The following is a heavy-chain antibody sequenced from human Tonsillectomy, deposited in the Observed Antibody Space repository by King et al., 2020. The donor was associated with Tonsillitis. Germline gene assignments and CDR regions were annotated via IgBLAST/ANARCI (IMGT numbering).Heavy chain of an antibody. CDR1: GITFNKAW. D-gene: IGHD3/OR15-3a*01. J-gene: IGHJ1*01. Sequence: VQLVESGGDLVKPGGSLRLSCAVSGITFNKAWMTWVRQAPGKGLEWVGRVKSNPDGGTTEYAAPVKGRFTISRDDPKNMLYLQMNSLKTEDTAVYYCTTPPWVDSTVGLGYFHHWGQGTLVTVSS. CDR2: VKSNPDGGTT. CDR3: TTPPWVDSTVGLGYFHH. V-gene: IGHV3-15*01.